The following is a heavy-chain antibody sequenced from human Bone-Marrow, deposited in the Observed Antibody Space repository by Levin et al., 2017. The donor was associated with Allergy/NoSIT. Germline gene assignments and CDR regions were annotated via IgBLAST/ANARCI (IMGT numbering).Heavy chain of an antibody. V-gene: IGHV1-2*02. J-gene: IGHJ4*02. D-gene: IGHD3-22*01. CDR1: GYTFTGYY. CDR2: INPQSGVT. Sequence: WASVKVSCKASGYTFTGYYLHWVRQAPGQGLEWMGWINPQSGVTSSAQKFQGRVTMTWDTPISTAYMELHGLKSDDSAVYYCARVGFRTGDSSGYYLAYWGQGTPLTVSS. CDR3: ARVGFRTGDSSGYYLAY.